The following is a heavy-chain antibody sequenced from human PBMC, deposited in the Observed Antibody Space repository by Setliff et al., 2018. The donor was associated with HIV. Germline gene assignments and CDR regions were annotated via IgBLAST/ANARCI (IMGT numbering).Heavy chain of an antibody. D-gene: IGHD2-15*01. CDR3: ARGGASSKYLDP. CDR2: ISDSGTT. V-gene: IGHV4-59*01. CDR1: GGSISPYY. Sequence: PSETLSFTCTVSGGSISPYYWSWIRQPPGKGLEWIAWISDSGTTNYNPSLKSRVTLSVDMSKNQFSLSLTSVTGADTAVYYCARGGASSKYLDPWGQGTLVTVSS. J-gene: IGHJ5*02.